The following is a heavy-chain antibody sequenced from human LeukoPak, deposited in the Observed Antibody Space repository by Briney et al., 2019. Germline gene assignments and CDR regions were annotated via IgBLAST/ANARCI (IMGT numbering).Heavy chain of an antibody. CDR3: AREVVEMATIFFDY. CDR1: GGSISSGSYY. D-gene: IGHD5-24*01. CDR2: IYTSGST. Sequence: SETLPLTCTVSGGSISSGSYYWSWIRQPAGKGLEWIGRIYTSGSTNYNPSLKSRVTISVDTSKNQFSLKLSSVTAADTAVYYCAREVVEMATIFFDYWGQGTLVTVSS. V-gene: IGHV4-61*02. J-gene: IGHJ4*02.